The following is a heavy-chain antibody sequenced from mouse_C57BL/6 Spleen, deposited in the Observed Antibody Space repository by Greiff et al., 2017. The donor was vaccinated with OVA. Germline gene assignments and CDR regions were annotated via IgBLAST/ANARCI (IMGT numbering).Heavy chain of an antibody. J-gene: IGHJ3*01. CDR3: ARGGMPSAWFAY. Sequence: QVQLQQPGTELVKPGASVKLSCKASGYTFTSYWMHWVKQRPGQGLEWIGNINPSNGGTNYNEKFKSKATLTVEKSSSTAYMQLSSLTSEDSAVYYCARGGMPSAWFAYWGQGTLVTVSA. CDR2: INPSNGGT. V-gene: IGHV1-53*01. D-gene: IGHD3-1*01. CDR1: GYTFTSYW.